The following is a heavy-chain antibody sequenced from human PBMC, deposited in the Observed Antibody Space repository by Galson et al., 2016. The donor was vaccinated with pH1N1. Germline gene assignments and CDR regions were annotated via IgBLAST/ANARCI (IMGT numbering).Heavy chain of an antibody. J-gene: IGHJ5*02. CDR2: VISFFGTT. V-gene: IGHV1-69*06. Sequence: SVKVSCKASGGSLTSSAITWVRQAPGQGLEWMGRVISFFGTTNYAQKFQGRVTITADKSTSVVYMELNRLTSEDTAVYYCARFYHVTAIDTGDWFDPWGQGTLVTVSS. D-gene: IGHD2-8*02. CDR3: ARFYHVTAIDTGDWFDP. CDR1: GGSLTSSA.